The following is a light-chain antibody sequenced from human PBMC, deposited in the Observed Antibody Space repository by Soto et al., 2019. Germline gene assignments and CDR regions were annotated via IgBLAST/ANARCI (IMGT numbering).Light chain of an antibody. Sequence: QAVVTQEPLFSVSPGGTVTLTCGLSSGSVSSSHYPSWYRQTPGQAPRTLVYSTNTRSSGVPDRFSGSIPGNKAALTIPGGQGGDGSDYFCVPLMRSGVVFGGGTKVTVL. CDR2: STN. J-gene: IGLJ3*02. CDR3: VPLMRSGVV. V-gene: IGLV8-61*01. CDR1: SGSVSSSHY.